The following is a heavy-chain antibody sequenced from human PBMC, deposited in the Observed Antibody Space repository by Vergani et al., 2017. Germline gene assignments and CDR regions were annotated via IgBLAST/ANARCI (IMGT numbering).Heavy chain of an antibody. V-gene: IGHV4-4*02. CDR3: ARDWGGSYGMDV. CDR1: GFTFTDYG. D-gene: IGHD2-21*01. J-gene: IGHJ6*02. Sequence: VQLVESGGGLEQPGRSLRLSCRASGFTFTDYGISWVRQSPGKGLEWIGQINHSGGTNYNPSLKSRVTISVDTSKNQFSLKLSSVTAADTAVYYCARDWGGSYGMDVWGQGTTVTVSS. CDR2: INHSGGT.